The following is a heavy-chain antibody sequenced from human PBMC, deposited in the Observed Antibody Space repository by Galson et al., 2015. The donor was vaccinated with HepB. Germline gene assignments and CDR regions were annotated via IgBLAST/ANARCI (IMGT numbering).Heavy chain of an antibody. Sequence: SVKVSCKASGYTFSTYSITWVRQAPGQGLEWMGWISPYNRDTNYARKVQGRVTMTIDTFTDTAYMELRSLRSDDTAVYYCARGALVGVVGGGQNNWFDPWGQGTLVTVSA. J-gene: IGHJ5*02. V-gene: IGHV1-18*01. CDR3: ARGALVGVVGGGQNNWFDP. D-gene: IGHD2-15*01. CDR1: GYTFSTYS. CDR2: ISPYNRDT.